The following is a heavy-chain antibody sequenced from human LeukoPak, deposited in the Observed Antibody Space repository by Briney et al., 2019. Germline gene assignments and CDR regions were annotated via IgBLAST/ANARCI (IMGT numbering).Heavy chain of an antibody. CDR3: ARRTGLGKATVPFGGHFDS. CDR1: GFSFSSYA. CDR2: VTGNGRSI. D-gene: IGHD4-17*01. V-gene: IGHV3-21*06. Sequence: PGGSLRLSCVTSGFSFSSYAINWVRQAPGKGLEWVSAVTGNGRSIYYADSVKGRFTISRDNAKNSLFLQMNSLRAEDTAVYYCARRTGLGKATVPFGGHFDSWGQGTLVVLSS. J-gene: IGHJ4*02.